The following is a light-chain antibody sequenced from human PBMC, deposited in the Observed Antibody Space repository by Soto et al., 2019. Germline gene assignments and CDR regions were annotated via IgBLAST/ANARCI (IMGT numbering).Light chain of an antibody. J-gene: IGKJ2*01. Sequence: DIQMTQSPSSLSASVGDRVTITCRASQSISSYLNWYQQKLGKAPKLLIYAASSLQSGVPSRFSGSGSGTDFTLTISSLQLEDFATYYCQQSYSTPNTFGQGTKLEIK. CDR3: QQSYSTPNT. CDR1: QSISSY. V-gene: IGKV1-39*01. CDR2: AAS.